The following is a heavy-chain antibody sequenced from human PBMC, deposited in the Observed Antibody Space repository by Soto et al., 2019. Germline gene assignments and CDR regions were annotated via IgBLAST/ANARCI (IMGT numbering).Heavy chain of an antibody. J-gene: IGHJ6*03. CDR1: GYTLTSYD. CDR3: ARGQGSTPWNYYYYLDV. CDR2: MNPNSGNT. V-gene: IGHV1-8*01. Sequence: ASVKVSCKASGYTLTSYDINWVRQATGQGLEWMGWMNPNSGNTGYAQKFQGRVTMTRNTSISTAYMELSSLRSEDTAVYYCARGQGSTPWNYYYYLDVWGKGTTVTVSS. D-gene: IGHD2-2*01.